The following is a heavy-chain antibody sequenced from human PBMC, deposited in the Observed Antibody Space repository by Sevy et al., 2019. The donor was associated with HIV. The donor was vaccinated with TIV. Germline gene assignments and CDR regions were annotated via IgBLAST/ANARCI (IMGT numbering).Heavy chain of an antibody. CDR1: GFSFSSYT. CDR3: ARGHSDSLTNFDY. D-gene: IGHD2-21*02. Sequence: GGSLRLSCAGSGFSFSSYTINWVRQAPGKGLEWVASISSGGAYIHYGDSVKGRFTISRDNAKKSLLLQMNSLRAEDTAVYFCARGHSDSLTNFDYWGQGTLVTVSS. V-gene: IGHV3-21*01. CDR2: ISSGGAYI. J-gene: IGHJ4*02.